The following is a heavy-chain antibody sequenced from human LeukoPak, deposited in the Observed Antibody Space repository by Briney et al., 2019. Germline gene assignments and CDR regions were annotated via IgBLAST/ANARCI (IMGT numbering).Heavy chain of an antibody. J-gene: IGHJ4*02. CDR3: AREAEWASSWVDY. D-gene: IGHD2-15*01. V-gene: IGHV4-38-2*02. CDR2: IYQSGST. Sequence: SETLSLTCTVSNYSISSGYYWGWIRQPPGKGLEFIGSIYQSGSTYYNPSLESRVTISVDTSRNQFSLKLSSVTAADTAVYFCAREAEWASSWVDYWGQGTLVTVSS. CDR1: NYSISSGYY.